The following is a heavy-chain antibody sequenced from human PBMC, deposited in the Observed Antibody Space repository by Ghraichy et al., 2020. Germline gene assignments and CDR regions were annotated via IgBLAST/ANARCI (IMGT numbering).Heavy chain of an antibody. V-gene: IGHV3-15*01. CDR3: TTEYDRGSGPPEAFDI. CDR1: GFTFSNAW. D-gene: IGHD3-16*01. J-gene: IGHJ3*02. Sequence: GGSLRLSCAASGFTFSNAWMSWVRQAPGKGLEWVGRIKSKTDGGTTDYAAPVKGRFTISRDDSKNTLYLQMNSLKTEDTAVYYCTTEYDRGSGPPEAFDIWGQGTMVTVSS. CDR2: IKSKTDGGTT.